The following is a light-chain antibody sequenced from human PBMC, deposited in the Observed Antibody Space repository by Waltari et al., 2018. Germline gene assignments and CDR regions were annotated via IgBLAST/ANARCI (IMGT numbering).Light chain of an antibody. J-gene: IGKJ1*01. CDR2: GAS. CDR3: HQYGSSPGT. V-gene: IGKV3-20*01. CDR1: QSVSNKD. Sequence: EIVLTQSPGTLSLSSGARGTLSCRASQSVSNKDLAWYQQTPGQAPRLLIYGASHRATGIPDRFSGSGSETDVTLTISRLEPEDFAVYSCHQYGSSPGTFGQGTKVEIK.